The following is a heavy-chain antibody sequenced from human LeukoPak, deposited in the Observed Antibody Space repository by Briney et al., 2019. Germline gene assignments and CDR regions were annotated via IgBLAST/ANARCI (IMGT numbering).Heavy chain of an antibody. CDR2: INAGNGNT. V-gene: IGHV1-3*01. CDR1: GYTFTSYA. J-gene: IGHJ4*02. CDR3: ARSHRALYDQRYYFDY. Sequence: ASVKVSCKASGYTFTSYAMHWVRQAPGQRLEWMGWINAGNGNTKYSQKFQGRVTITADESTSTAYMELSSLRSEDTAVYYCARSHRALYDQRYYFDYWGQGTLVTVSS. D-gene: IGHD2-2*02.